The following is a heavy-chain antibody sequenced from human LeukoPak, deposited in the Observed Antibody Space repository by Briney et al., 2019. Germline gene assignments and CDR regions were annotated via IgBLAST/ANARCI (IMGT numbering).Heavy chain of an antibody. CDR2: IYPGDSDT. CDR1: GYRFTSYW. V-gene: IGHV5-51*01. D-gene: IGHD2-21*02. J-gene: IGHJ5*02. CDR3: ARLPYCGGDCYPNWFDP. Sequence: GESLKISCKGSGYRFTSYWIAWVRQMPGKGLEWMGIIYPGDSDTRYSPSFQGQVTISADKSISTAYLQWNSLKASDTAMYYCARLPYCGGDCYPNWFDPWGQGTLVTVSS.